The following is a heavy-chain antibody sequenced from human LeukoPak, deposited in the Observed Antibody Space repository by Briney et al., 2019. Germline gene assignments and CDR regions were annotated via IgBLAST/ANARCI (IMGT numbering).Heavy chain of an antibody. V-gene: IGHV1-2*02. Sequence: ASVKVSCKASGYTFTGYYVHWVRQAPGQGLEWMGWINPNSGGTNYAQKFQGSVTMTRDTSISTAYMELSRLRSDDTAVYYCARGGTNWGYYFDYWGQGTLVTVSS. CDR2: INPNSGGT. CDR3: ARGGTNWGYYFDY. D-gene: IGHD7-27*01. CDR1: GYTFTGYY. J-gene: IGHJ4*02.